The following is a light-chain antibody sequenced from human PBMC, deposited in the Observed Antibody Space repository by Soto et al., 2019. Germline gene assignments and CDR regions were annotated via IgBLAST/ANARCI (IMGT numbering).Light chain of an antibody. CDR2: GTS. CDR1: QSVSSSY. Sequence: ELVLTQSPGTLSLSPGERATLSCRASQSVSSSYLVWYQQRPGQPPRLLIYGTSNRAAGIPDRFTGTGSGTDSTLTIYRLEPEDSAVYYCQQYGSSALTFGGGTKV. CDR3: QQYGSSALT. J-gene: IGKJ4*01. V-gene: IGKV3-20*01.